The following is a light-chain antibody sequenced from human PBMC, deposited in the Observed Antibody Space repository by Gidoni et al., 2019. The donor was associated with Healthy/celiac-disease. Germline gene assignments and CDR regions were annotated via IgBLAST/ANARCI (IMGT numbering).Light chain of an antibody. Sequence: DIQMTQSPSSLSASVGDRVTITCRASQSISSYLNWYQQKPGKAPKLLIYAASRLQSGVPSRCSGSGSGTDFTLTISSLQPEDFATYYCQQSYSTLRTFGQGTKLEIK. CDR2: AAS. CDR1: QSISSY. CDR3: QQSYSTLRT. V-gene: IGKV1-39*01. J-gene: IGKJ2*01.